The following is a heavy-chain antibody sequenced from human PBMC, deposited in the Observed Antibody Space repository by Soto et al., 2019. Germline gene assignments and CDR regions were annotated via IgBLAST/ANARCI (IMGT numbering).Heavy chain of an antibody. D-gene: IGHD1-26*01. V-gene: IGHV1-69*01. J-gene: IGHJ4*02. CDR1: GGTFSSSS. CDR2: IIPIFGTA. Sequence: QVQLVQSGAEVKKPGSSVKVSCKASGGTFSSSSINWVRQAPGQGLEWMGEIIPIFGTANYAQKFQGRVTMTADEATSTAYMELSSLRSEAQAVYYCAPDGGRHSGGIDYWGQGTVVTVSS. CDR3: APDGGRHSGGIDY.